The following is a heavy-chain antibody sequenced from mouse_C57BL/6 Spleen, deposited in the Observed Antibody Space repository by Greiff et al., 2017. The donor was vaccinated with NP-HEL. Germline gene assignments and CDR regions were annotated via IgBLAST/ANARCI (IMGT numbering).Heavy chain of an antibody. CDR1: GYTFTSYW. CDR3: ARYFYGRGYFDV. CDR2: IYPGSGST. J-gene: IGHJ1*03. D-gene: IGHD1-1*02. V-gene: IGHV1-55*01. Sequence: QVQLQQPGAELVKPGASVKMSCKASGYTFTSYWITWVKQRPGQGLEWIGDIYPGSGSTNYNEKFKSKATLTVDTSSSTAYMQLSSLTSEDSAVYYCARYFYGRGYFDVWGTGTTVTVSS.